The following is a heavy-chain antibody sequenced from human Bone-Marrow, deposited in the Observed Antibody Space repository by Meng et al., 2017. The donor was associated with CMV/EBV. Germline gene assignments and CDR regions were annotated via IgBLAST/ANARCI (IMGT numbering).Heavy chain of an antibody. CDR2: INPNSGGT. CDR1: GYTFTGYY. V-gene: IGHV1-2*02. J-gene: IGHJ4*02. D-gene: IGHD1-26*01. CDR3: ARVGVGAPAGYEYYFDY. Sequence: ASVKVSCKASGYTFTGYYMHWVRQAPGQGLEWMGWINPNSGGTNYAQKFQGRVTMTRDTSISTAYMELSRLSSDDTAGYYCARVGVGAPAGYEYYFDYWGQGTLVTFSS.